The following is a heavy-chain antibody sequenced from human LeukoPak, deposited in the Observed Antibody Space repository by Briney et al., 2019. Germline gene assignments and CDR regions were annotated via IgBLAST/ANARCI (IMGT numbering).Heavy chain of an antibody. Sequence: GGSLRLSCAASGFTFSSYEMNWVRQAPGKGLEWVSYISSSGSTIYYADSVKGRFTISRDNAKNSLYLQMNSLRAEDTAVYYCARVSSVVIRGFDYWGQGTLVTVSS. CDR3: ARVSSVVIRGFDY. J-gene: IGHJ4*02. D-gene: IGHD3-22*01. CDR1: GFTFSSYE. V-gene: IGHV3-48*03. CDR2: ISSSGSTI.